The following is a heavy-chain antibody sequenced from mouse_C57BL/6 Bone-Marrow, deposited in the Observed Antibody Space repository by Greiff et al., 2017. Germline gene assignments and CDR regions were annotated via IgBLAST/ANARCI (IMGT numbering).Heavy chain of an antibody. J-gene: IGHJ2*01. V-gene: IGHV5-4*03. Sequence: EVKLMESGGGLVKPGGSLKLSCAASGFTFSSYAMSWVRQTPEKRLEWVATISDGGSYTYYPDNVKGRFTISRDNAKNNLYLQMSHLKSEDTAMYYCARGAGTWGYYFDYWGQGTTLTVSS. D-gene: IGHD3-3*01. CDR2: ISDGGSYT. CDR3: ARGAGTWGYYFDY. CDR1: GFTFSSYA.